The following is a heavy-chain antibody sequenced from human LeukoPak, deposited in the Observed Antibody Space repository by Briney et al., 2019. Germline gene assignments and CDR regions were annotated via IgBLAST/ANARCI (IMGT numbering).Heavy chain of an antibody. CDR1: GFTFSRYS. D-gene: IGHD6-19*01. J-gene: IGHJ4*02. Sequence: GGSLRLSCAVSGFTFSRYSMNWVRQAPGKGLEWVSYISSSSSTIYYADSVKGRFTISRDNSKNSLYLQMNSLRTEDTALYYCAKDGAYSSGWYSGFDYWGQGTLVTVSS. CDR2: ISSSSSTI. V-gene: IGHV3-48*04. CDR3: AKDGAYSSGWYSGFDY.